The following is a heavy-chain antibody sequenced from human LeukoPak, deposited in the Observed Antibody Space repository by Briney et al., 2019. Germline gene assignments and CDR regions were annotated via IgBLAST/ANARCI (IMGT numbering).Heavy chain of an antibody. V-gene: IGHV3-48*03. Sequence: GGSLRLSCAASGFTFSSYEMNWVRQAPGKGLEWVSYISSSGSTIYYADSVKGRFTISRDNAKNSLYLQMNSLRAEDTAVYYCARAPLASSGWLNYYYYYGMDVWGKGTTVTVSS. D-gene: IGHD6-19*01. J-gene: IGHJ6*04. CDR3: ARAPLASSGWLNYYYYYGMDV. CDR2: ISSSGSTI. CDR1: GFTFSSYE.